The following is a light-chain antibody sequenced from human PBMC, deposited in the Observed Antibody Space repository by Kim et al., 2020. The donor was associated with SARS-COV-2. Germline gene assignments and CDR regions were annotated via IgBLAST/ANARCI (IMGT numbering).Light chain of an antibody. CDR2: EVT. J-gene: IGLJ2*01. Sequence: STTISCPGTSSDVGGHNLVSWYQQFPGKAPKLMIYEVTKRPSGVSNRFSGSKSGNTASLTISGLQAEDEADYYCCSYGTTTTFDVLFGGGTKVTVL. CDR1: SSDVGGHNL. CDR3: CSYGTTTTFDVL. V-gene: IGLV2-23*02.